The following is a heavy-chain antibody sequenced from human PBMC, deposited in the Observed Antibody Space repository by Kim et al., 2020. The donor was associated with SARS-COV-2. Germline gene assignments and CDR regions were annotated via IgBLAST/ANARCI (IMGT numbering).Heavy chain of an antibody. Sequence: CSTSLKTRLTIAKDTSKNQVVLTMTNMDPVDTATYYCARIFWGYSYGYDYWGQGTLVTVSS. V-gene: IGHV2-70*01. CDR3: ARIFWGYSYGYDY. D-gene: IGHD5-18*01. J-gene: IGHJ4*02.